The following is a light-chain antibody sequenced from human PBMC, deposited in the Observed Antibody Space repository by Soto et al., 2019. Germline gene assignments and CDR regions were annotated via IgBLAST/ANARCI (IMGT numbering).Light chain of an antibody. J-gene: IGLJ3*02. V-gene: IGLV4-69*01. CDR3: QTWTTGIVV. Sequence: QPVLTQSPSASASLGASVTLTCTLSSGHRSFAIAWHQKHPEKGPRYLMKVDFDGSHTKGDGVPDRFSGSSSGAERYLIIPSLQSDDEADYYCQTWTTGIVVFGDGTKLTVL. CDR1: SGHRSFA. CDR2: VDFDGSH.